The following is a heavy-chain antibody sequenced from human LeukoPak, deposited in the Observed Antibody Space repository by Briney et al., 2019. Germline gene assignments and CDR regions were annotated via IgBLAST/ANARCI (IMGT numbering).Heavy chain of an antibody. CDR3: ARDDCSTTPCYAY. CDR1: GITFSSYW. CDR2: ISPDGSSI. Sequence: GGSLRLSCAASGITFSSYWMHWVRQAPGKGLVWVSRISPDGSSIEYADSVKGRFTISRDNAKDTLCLQMNSLRAEDTAVYYCARDDCSTTPCYAYWGQGTLVTVSS. J-gene: IGHJ4*02. V-gene: IGHV3-74*01. D-gene: IGHD2-2*01.